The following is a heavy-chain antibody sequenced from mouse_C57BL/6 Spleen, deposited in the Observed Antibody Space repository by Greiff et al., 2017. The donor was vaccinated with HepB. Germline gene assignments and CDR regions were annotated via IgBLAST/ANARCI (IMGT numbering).Heavy chain of an antibody. CDR3: TRGSLYYAMDY. CDR2: ISSGGDYI. V-gene: IGHV5S21*01. Sequence: EVKLMESGEGLVKPGGSLKLSCAASGFTFSSYAMSWVRQTPEKRLEWVAYISSGGDYIYYADTVKGRFTISRDTARNTLYLQMSSLKSEDTAMYYCTRGSLYYAMDYWGQGTSVTVSS. D-gene: IGHD6-2*01. CDR1: GFTFSSYA. J-gene: IGHJ4*01.